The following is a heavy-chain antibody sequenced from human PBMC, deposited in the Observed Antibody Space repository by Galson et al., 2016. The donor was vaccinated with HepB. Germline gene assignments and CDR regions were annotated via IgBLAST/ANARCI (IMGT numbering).Heavy chain of an antibody. D-gene: IGHD3-3*01. CDR3: AKEGAIFGVIVISYFDY. CDR2: ISYDGSKT. CDR1: GFTFSNYG. J-gene: IGHJ4*02. V-gene: IGHV3-30*18. Sequence: SLRLSCAASGFTFSNYGMHWVRQAPGKGLEWVAIISYDGSKTYYADSVKGRFTIFRDNSKNTLYLQMNSLRVEDTALYYCAKEGAIFGVIVISYFDYWGQGTLVTVSS.